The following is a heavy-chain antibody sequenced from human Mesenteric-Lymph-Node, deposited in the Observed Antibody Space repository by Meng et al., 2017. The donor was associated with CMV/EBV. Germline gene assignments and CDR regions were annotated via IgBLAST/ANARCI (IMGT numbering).Heavy chain of an antibody. V-gene: IGHV4-59*01. CDR2: IYYTGST. CDR1: GGSISGNY. CDR3: ARVGRDGYNFDN. D-gene: IGHD5-24*01. J-gene: IGHJ4*02. Sequence: SETLSLTCTVSGGSISGNYWSWIRQPPGKGLEWIGYIYYTGSTNYNPSLQSRVTMSVDTSESLFSLRLSSLTAADTATYYCARVGRDGYNFDNWGQGTLVTVSS.